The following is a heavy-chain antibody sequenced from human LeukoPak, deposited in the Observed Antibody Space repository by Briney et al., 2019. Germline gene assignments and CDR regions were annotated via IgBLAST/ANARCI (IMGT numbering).Heavy chain of an antibody. CDR2: IYYSGST. D-gene: IGHD3-22*01. CDR1: GGSISSGDYY. CDR3: AREASSGYSVALDAFDI. V-gene: IGHV4-30-4*01. Sequence: KPSETLSLTCTVSGGSISSGDYYWSWIRQPPGKGLAWIGYIYYSGSTYYNPSLKSRATISVDTSKNQFSLKLSSVTAADTAVYYCAREASSGYSVALDAFDIWGQGTMVTVSS. J-gene: IGHJ3*02.